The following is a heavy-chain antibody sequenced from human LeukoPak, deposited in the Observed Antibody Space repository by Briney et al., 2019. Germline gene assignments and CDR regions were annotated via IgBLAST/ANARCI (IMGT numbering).Heavy chain of an antibody. CDR1: GYTFTGYY. V-gene: IGHV1-2*02. D-gene: IGHD6-13*01. CDR2: INPNSGGT. CDR3: ARVLDIAAASFDY. Sequence: ASVKVSCKASGYTFTGYYMHWVRQAPGQGLEWMGWINPNSGGTNYAQKFQGRVTMTRDTSISTAYMELSRLRSDDTAVYYCARVLDIAAASFDYWGQGTLVTVSS. J-gene: IGHJ4*02.